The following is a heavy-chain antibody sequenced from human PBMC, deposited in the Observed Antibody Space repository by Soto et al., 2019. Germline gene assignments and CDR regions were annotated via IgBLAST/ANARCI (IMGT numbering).Heavy chain of an antibody. V-gene: IGHV3-23*01. CDR1: GFTFSSYA. CDR3: AKPLRDGYNYDAFDI. J-gene: IGHJ3*02. D-gene: IGHD5-12*01. CDR2: ISGSGGST. Sequence: GGSLRLSCAASGFTFSSYAMSWVRQAPGKGLEWVSAISGSGGSTYYADSVRGRFTISRDNSKNTLYLQMNSLRAEDTAVYYCAKPLRDGYNYDAFDIWGQGTMVTVSS.